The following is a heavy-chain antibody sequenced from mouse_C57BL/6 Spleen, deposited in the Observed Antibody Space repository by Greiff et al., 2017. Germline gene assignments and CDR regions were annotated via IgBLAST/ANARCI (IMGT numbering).Heavy chain of an antibody. V-gene: IGHV1-82*01. CDR3: ARRGGYFDY. CDR1: GYAFSSSW. Sequence: VQLQQSGPELVKPGASVKISCKASGYAFSSSWMNWVKQRPGKGLEWIGRIYPGAGAPNYNGKFQGHAPLTADTSSSTAYMQLSSLTSEDAAVYFGARRGGYFDYWGQGTTLTVSS. J-gene: IGHJ2*01. CDR2: IYPGAGAP.